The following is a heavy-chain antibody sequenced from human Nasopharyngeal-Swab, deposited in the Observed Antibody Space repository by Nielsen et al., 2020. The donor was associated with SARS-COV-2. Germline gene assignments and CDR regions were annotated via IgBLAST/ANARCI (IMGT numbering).Heavy chain of an antibody. V-gene: IGHV3-21*06. CDR1: GFTFTPFS. D-gene: IGHD6-19*01. CDR3: ARLPSAWGRRDFDY. Sequence: GGSLRLSCAASGFTFTPFSVNWVRQAPGKGLEWVASISSGSTYIYYADSVKGRFTISRDNAKNSLYLQMNSLRAEDTAVYYCARLPSAWGRRDFDYWGQGTLVTVSS. CDR2: ISSGSTYI. J-gene: IGHJ4*02.